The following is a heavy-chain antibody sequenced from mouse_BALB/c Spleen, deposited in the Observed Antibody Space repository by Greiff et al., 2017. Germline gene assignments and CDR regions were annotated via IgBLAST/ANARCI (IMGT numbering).Heavy chain of an antibody. CDR1: GYTFTSYT. Sequence: VQLQQSGAELARPGASVKMSCKASGYTFTSYTMHWVKQRPGQGLEWIGYINPSSGYTNYNQKFKDKATLTADKSSSTAYMQLSSLTSEDSAVYYCASLARRLYYAMDYWGQGTSVTVSS. V-gene: IGHV1-4*01. D-gene: IGHD1-2*01. CDR2: INPSSGYT. J-gene: IGHJ4*01. CDR3: ASLARRLYYAMDY.